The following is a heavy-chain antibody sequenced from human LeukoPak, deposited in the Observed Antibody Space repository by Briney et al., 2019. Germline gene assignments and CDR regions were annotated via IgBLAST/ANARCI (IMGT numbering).Heavy chain of an antibody. D-gene: IGHD3-9*01. V-gene: IGHV1-2*02. J-gene: IGHJ3*02. CDR3: ARGPHYDTLTGYYDAFDI. Sequence: GASVKDSCKASGYTFTGYYMHWVRQAPGQGLEWMGWINPNSGGTNYAQKFQGRVTMTRDTSISTAYMELSRLRSDDTAVYYCARGPHYDTLTGYYDAFDIWGQGTMVTVSS. CDR1: GYTFTGYY. CDR2: INPNSGGT.